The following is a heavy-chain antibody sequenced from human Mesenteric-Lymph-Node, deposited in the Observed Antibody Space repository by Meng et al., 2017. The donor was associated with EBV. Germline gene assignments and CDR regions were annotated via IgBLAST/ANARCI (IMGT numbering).Heavy chain of an antibody. V-gene: IGHV4-34*01. CDR3: ARGAIFGIVITYFDY. J-gene: IGHJ4*02. CDR2: ISQSGDT. D-gene: IGHD3-3*02. Sequence: QVQPQEWGARLLKPSETLSLTCEASGGSFSGYHWSWIRQPPGKGLEYIGEISQSGDTTYNPSLKSRVTISVDRSRNQFSLKMASVTAADTAVYYCARGAIFGIVITYFDYWSQGTLVTVSS. CDR1: GGSFSGYH.